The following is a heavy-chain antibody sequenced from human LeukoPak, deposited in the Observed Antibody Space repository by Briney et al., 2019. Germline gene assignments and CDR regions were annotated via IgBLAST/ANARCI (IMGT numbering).Heavy chain of an antibody. CDR3: ARVVAGPYYYYYYYMDV. Sequence: SETLSLTCSVSGDSISYFYWSWIRQAAGKGLEWIGRFSTSGSTDYNPSLKSRVTISVDTSKNQFSLKLSSVTAADTAVYYCARVVAGPYYYYYYYMDVWGKGTTVTISS. CDR2: FSTSGST. J-gene: IGHJ6*03. D-gene: IGHD6-19*01. V-gene: IGHV4-4*07. CDR1: GDSISYFY.